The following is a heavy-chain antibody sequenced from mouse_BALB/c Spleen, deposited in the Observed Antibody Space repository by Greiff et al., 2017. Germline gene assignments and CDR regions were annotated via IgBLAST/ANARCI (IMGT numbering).Heavy chain of an antibody. V-gene: IGHV3-2*02. CDR2: ISYSGST. J-gene: IGHJ2*01. CDR1: GYSITSDYA. D-gene: IGHD4-1*01. CDR3: ARSWDSDY. Sequence: EVHLVESGPGLVKPSQSLSLTCTVTGYSITSDYAWNWIRQFPGNKLEWMGYISYSGSTSYNPSLKSRISITRDTSKNQFFLQLNSVTTEDTATYYCARSWDSDYWGQGTTLTVSS.